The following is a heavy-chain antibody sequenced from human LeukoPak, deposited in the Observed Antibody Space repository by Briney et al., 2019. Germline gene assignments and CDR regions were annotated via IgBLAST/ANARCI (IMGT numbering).Heavy chain of an antibody. D-gene: IGHD4-11*01. CDR2: IWYDGSNK. CDR3: AKVSHDSKFDY. J-gene: IGHJ4*02. CDR1: GFTFSSYG. V-gene: IGHV3-30*02. Sequence: GGSLRLSCAASGFTFSSYGMHWVRQAPGKGLEWVAVIWYDGSNKYYADSVKGRFTLSRDNSKNTLYLQMNSLRAEDTAVYYCAKVSHDSKFDYWGQGTLVTVSS.